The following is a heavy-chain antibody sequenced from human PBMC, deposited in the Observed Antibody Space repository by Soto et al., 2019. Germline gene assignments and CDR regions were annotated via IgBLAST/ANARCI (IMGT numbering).Heavy chain of an antibody. V-gene: IGHV3-48*03. CDR3: AREGYCSSTSCYNWFDH. J-gene: IGHJ5*02. CDR1: GFTFSSYE. CDR2: ISSSGSTI. Sequence: GGSLRLSCAASGFTFSSYEMNWVRQAPGKGLEWVSYISSSGSTIYYADSVKGRFTISRDNAKNSLYLQMNSLRAEDTAVYYCAREGYCSSTSCYNWFDHWGQGTLVTVSS. D-gene: IGHD2-2*01.